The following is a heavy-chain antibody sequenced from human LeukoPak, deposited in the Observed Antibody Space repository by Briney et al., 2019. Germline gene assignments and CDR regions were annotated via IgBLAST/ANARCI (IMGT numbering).Heavy chain of an antibody. V-gene: IGHV4-59*01. D-gene: IGHD5-24*01. CDR1: GGSISSYY. J-gene: IGHJ6*02. CDR2: IYYSGST. CDR3: ARVRDGYKLSYGMDV. Sequence: SETLSLTCTVSGGSISSYYWSWIRQPPGKGLEWIGYIYYSGSTNYNPSLKSRVTISVDTSKNQFSLKLSSVTAADTAVYYCARVRDGYKLSYGMDVWGQGTTVTVSS.